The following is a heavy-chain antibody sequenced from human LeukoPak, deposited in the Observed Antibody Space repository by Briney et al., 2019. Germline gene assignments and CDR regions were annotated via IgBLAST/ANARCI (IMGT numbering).Heavy chain of an antibody. CDR3: ASLGVYGSGSYYKKYYFDY. D-gene: IGHD3-10*01. V-gene: IGHV1-69*13. CDR2: IIPIFGTA. CDR1: GGTFSSYA. Sequence: SVKVSCKASGGTFSSYAISWVRQAPGQGLEWMGGIIPIFGTANYARKFQGRVTITADESTSTAYMELSSLRSEDTAVYYCASLGVYGSGSYYKKYYFDYWGQGTLVTVSS. J-gene: IGHJ4*02.